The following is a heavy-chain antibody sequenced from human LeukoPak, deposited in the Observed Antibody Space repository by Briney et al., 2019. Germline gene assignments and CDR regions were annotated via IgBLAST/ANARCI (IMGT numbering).Heavy chain of an antibody. D-gene: IGHD3-3*01. CDR2: VSWDSTRM. CDR1: GFTFDAYA. J-gene: IGHJ4*02. CDR3: SRSPDFWSALVF. Sequence: GGSLRLSCAASGFTFDAYAMHWVRQVPGRCLEWVSGVSWDSTRMAYADSVKGRFTISRDNAKNSLYLQMTSLRPEDTAVYYCSRSPDFWSALVFWGQGTLVAVTS. V-gene: IGHV3-9*01.